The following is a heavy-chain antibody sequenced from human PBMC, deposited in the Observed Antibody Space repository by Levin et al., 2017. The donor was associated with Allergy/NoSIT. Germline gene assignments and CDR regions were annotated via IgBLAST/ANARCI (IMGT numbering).Heavy chain of an antibody. V-gene: IGHV3-30-3*01. Sequence: AGGSLRLSCAASGFTFSSFAMYWVRQAPGKGLEWVALISYDGSNKYYADSVKGRFTISRDDSKNTLYLQMNSLRAEDTAVYYCAREGRAYCSGGSCYDNAFDIWGQGTMVIVSS. D-gene: IGHD2-15*01. CDR3: AREGRAYCSGGSCYDNAFDI. CDR2: ISYDGSNK. CDR1: GFTFSSFA. J-gene: IGHJ3*02.